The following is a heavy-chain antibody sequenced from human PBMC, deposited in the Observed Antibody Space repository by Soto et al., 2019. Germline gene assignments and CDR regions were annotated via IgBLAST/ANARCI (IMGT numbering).Heavy chain of an antibody. V-gene: IGHV4-30-2*01. CDR2: IYHSGST. Sequence: QLQLQESGSGLVKPSQTLSLTCAVSGGSISSGGYSWSWIRQPPGKVLEWIGYIYHSGSTYYNPSRKSRVAISVDRSKKQFSLKLSSVTTADTAVYYCARGGELLAYYYGMDVWGQGTTVTVSS. CDR1: GGSISSGGYS. D-gene: IGHD3-10*01. J-gene: IGHJ6*02. CDR3: ARGGELLAYYYGMDV.